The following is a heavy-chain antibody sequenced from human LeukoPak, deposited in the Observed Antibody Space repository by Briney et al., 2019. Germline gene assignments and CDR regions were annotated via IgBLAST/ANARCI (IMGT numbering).Heavy chain of an antibody. Sequence: GGSLRLSCEASGFTFNSYAMNWVRQAPGKGLEWLSMISGSGDNTYYADSVKGRFTISRDNSKNTLYLQMSSLGAGDTAIYYCAKIIHSDFWRGYYSYFDYWGRGTLVTVSS. CDR1: GFTFNSYA. D-gene: IGHD3-3*01. CDR3: AKIIHSDFWRGYYSYFDY. CDR2: ISGSGDNT. J-gene: IGHJ4*02. V-gene: IGHV3-23*01.